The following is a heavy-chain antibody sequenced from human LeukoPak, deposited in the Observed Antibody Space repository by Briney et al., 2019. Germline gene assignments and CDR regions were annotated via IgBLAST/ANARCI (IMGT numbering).Heavy chain of an antibody. J-gene: IGHJ4*02. Sequence: SETLSLTCAVYGGSFSGYYWSWIRQPPGKGLERIGEINHSGSTNYNPSLKSRVTISVDTSKNQFSLKLSSVTAADTAVYYCARNAGLYRRYFDYWGQGTLVTVSS. CDR3: ARNAGLYRRYFDY. V-gene: IGHV4-34*01. CDR1: GGSFSGYY. D-gene: IGHD3-16*02. CDR2: INHSGST.